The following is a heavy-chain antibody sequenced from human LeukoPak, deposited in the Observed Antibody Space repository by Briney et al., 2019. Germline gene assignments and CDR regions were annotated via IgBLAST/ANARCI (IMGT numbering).Heavy chain of an antibody. CDR1: GFTFSSYW. Sequence: GGSLRLSCAASGFTFSSYWMSWLRQAPGKGLEWVANKKQDGSETNYVDSVKGRFTISRDNAKNSLYLQMNSLRAEDTAVYYCARDPPLRYFDWLLPDYWGKGTLVTVSS. CDR2: KKQDGSET. D-gene: IGHD3-9*01. CDR3: ARDPPLRYFDWLLPDY. V-gene: IGHV3-7*04. J-gene: IGHJ4*02.